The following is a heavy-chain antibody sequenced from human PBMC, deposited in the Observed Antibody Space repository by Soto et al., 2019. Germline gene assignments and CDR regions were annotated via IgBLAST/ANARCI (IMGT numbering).Heavy chain of an antibody. Sequence: EVQLVESGGDLVQPGGFLRLSCAASGFMFSSYDMHWVRQGTGKGLEWVAAIGTAGDTYYLGSVKGRFTISRENDKNSLYLEINSLRGEDTAIYYCARSGDNYNVLDYWGQGTPVTVSS. D-gene: IGHD3-10*02. CDR2: IGTAGDT. CDR3: ARSGDNYNVLDY. J-gene: IGHJ4*02. CDR1: GFMFSSYD. V-gene: IGHV3-13*01.